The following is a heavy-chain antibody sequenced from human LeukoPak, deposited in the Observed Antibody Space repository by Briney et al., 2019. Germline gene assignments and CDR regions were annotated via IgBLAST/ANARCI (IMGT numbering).Heavy chain of an antibody. CDR3: VRDVNVVVPAAMVY. J-gene: IGHJ4*02. CDR2: IIPIFGTA. Sequence: SVKVSCKASGGTFSSYAISWVRQAPGQGLEWMGGIIPIFGTANYAQKFQGRVTITTDESTSTAYMELSSLRSEDTAVYYCVRDVNVVVPAAMVYWGQGTLVTVSS. D-gene: IGHD2-2*01. V-gene: IGHV1-69*05. CDR1: GGTFSSYA.